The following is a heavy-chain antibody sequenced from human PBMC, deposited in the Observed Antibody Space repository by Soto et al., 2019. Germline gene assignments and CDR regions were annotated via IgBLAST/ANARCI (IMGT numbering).Heavy chain of an antibody. CDR1: GGSISGYY. CDR2: IYYSGST. J-gene: IGHJ4*02. V-gene: IGHV4-59*01. Sequence: SETLSLTCTVSGGSISGYYWSWLRQPPGKGLEWIGYIYYSGSTNYSPSLKGRVTISVDTSKKQFSLTLSSVTAADTAVYYCARGDGYIFLYYLDYWGQGTLVTVSS. CDR3: ARGDGYIFLYYLDY. D-gene: IGHD3-3*02.